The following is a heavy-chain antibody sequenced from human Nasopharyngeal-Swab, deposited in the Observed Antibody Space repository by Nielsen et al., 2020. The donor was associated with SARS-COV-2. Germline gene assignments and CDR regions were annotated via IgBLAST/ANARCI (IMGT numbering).Heavy chain of an antibody. CDR1: GGSISSGGYY. D-gene: IGHD6-13*01. CDR2: IYYSGST. Sequence: LRLSCTVSGGSISSGGYYWSWIRQHPGKGLEWIGYIYYSGSTYYNPSLKSRVTISVDTSKNQFSLKLSSVTAADTAVYYCARAGSSSTWYYGGGDYWGQGTLVTVSS. V-gene: IGHV4-31*03. CDR3: ARAGSSSTWYYGGGDY. J-gene: IGHJ4*02.